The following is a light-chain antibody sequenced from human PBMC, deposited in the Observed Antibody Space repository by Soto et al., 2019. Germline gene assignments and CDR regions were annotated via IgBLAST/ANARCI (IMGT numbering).Light chain of an antibody. CDR1: NIGSKS. V-gene: IGLV3-21*04. J-gene: IGLJ1*01. CDR3: QVWDSSSDHHV. Sequence: SYELTQPPSVSVAPGKTARITCGGNNIGSKSVHWYQQKPGQAPVLVIYYDSDRPSGSPERFSGSNSGNTATLTISRVEAGDEADYYCQVWDSSSDHHVFGTGTKLTVL. CDR2: YDS.